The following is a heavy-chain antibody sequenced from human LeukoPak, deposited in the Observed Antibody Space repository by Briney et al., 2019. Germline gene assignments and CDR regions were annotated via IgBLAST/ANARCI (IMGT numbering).Heavy chain of an antibody. CDR2: LNKGGST. D-gene: IGHD3-16*02. J-gene: IGHJ4*02. Sequence: PSETLSLTCTVSGYSISSGYYWGWIRQPPGKGLEWIGRLNKGGSTNYTPSLKGRATISVDTPKNQYSLKLSSVTAADTAVYYCARAYYVWGSYRYTYFDQWGQGTLVTVSS. CDR3: ARAYYVWGSYRYTYFDQ. CDR1: GYSISSGYY. V-gene: IGHV4-38-2*02.